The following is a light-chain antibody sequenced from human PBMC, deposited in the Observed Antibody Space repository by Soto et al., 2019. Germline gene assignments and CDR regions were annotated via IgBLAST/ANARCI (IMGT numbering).Light chain of an antibody. Sequence: QSALTQPASLSGSPGQSITISCTGTSSDIGAYDYVSWFQQHPGKAPKVLIYEVSNRFSGVSNRFSGSKSGNTASLTISGLQAEDEADYYCSSYTSTNTYVFGSGTKVTVL. CDR1: SSDIGAYDY. J-gene: IGLJ1*01. CDR2: EVS. V-gene: IGLV2-14*01. CDR3: SSYTSTNTYV.